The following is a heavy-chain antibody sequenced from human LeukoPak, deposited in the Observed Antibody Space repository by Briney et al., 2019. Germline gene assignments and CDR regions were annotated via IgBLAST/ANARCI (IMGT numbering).Heavy chain of an antibody. V-gene: IGHV1-69*13. J-gene: IGHJ4*02. Sequence: ASVKVSCKASGYAFTGYYIHWVRQAPGQGLEWMGGIIPIFGTANYAQKFQGRVTITADESTSTAYMELSSLRSEDTAVYYCANYRSWGQGTLVTVSS. D-gene: IGHD1-14*01. CDR1: GYAFTGYY. CDR3: ANYRS. CDR2: IIPIFGTA.